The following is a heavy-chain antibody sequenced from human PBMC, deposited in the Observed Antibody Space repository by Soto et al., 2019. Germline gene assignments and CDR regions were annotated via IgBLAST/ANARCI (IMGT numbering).Heavy chain of an antibody. D-gene: IGHD6-19*01. CDR1: GYSFTSYW. Sequence: GESLKISCKGSGYSFTSYWIAWVRQMPGKGLEWMGIIYLSDSDTRYSPSFRGRVTISADKSISTAYLQWSSLKASDTAMYYCARYSSGWPYYLDYWGQGTLVTVSS. J-gene: IGHJ4*01. CDR2: IYLSDSDT. V-gene: IGHV5-51*01. CDR3: ARYSSGWPYYLDY.